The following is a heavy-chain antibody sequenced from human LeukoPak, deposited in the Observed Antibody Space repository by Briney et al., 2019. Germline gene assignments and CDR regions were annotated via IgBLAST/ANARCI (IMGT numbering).Heavy chain of an antibody. CDR2: INSDGFST. V-gene: IGHV3-74*01. J-gene: IGHJ4*02. Sequence: GGSPRLSCAASGFTFSSFWIHWVRQVPGKGLVWVSRINSDGFSTSYADSVKGRFTISRDNAKNTLYLQMNSLRAEDTAVYYCARGTSGGYFDYWGQGTLVTVSS. CDR3: ARGTSGGYFDY. CDR1: GFTFSSFW. D-gene: IGHD1-26*01.